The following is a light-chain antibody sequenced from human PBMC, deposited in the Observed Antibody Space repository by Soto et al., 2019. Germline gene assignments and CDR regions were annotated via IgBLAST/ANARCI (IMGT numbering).Light chain of an antibody. V-gene: IGLV2-8*01. J-gene: IGLJ1*01. CDR2: EVS. CDR3: SSYAGSNNFV. CDR1: SSDIGAYIY. Sequence: QSALTQSRSVSGSPGQSVTISCTGTSSDIGAYIYVSWYQQHPGKAPKLMISEVSRRPSGVPERFSGSKSGNTASLTVSGLQADDEAHYYCSSYAGSNNFVFGTGTKLTVL.